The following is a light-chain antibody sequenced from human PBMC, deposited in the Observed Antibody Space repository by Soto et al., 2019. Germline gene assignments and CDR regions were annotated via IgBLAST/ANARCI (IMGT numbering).Light chain of an antibody. Sequence: DIVLTQSPGTLSLSPGERATLFCRASQSVTTSQLAWYQQKPGQAHRLLIGASSRATGVPDRFIASGSGTDFTLTISRLEPEDFAVYYCQQFASSPRAFGRGTTVEIK. J-gene: IGKJ1*01. CDR3: QQFASSPRA. CDR2: GAS. V-gene: IGKV3-20*01. CDR1: QSVTTSQ.